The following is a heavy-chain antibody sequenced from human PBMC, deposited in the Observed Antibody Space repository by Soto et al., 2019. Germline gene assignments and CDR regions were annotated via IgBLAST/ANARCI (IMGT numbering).Heavy chain of an antibody. J-gene: IGHJ6*03. D-gene: IGHD3-10*02. CDR2: ISGSGGST. Sequence: PGGSLRLSCAASGFTFSSYAMSWVRQAPGKGLEWVSAISGSGGSTYYADSVKGRFTISRDNSKNTLYLQMNSLRAEDTAVYYCAIDKGKMFGELLKHNYYYHYMDVWGKGTTVTVSS. CDR1: GFTFSSYA. CDR3: AIDKGKMFGELLKHNYYYHYMDV. V-gene: IGHV3-23*01.